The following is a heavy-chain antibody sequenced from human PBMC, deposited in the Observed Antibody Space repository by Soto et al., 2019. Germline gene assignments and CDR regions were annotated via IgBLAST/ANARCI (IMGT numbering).Heavy chain of an antibody. Sequence: QVQLVESGGGVVQPGRSLRLSCAASGFTFSNYGMHWVRQAPGKGLEWVAVIWYDGSNKYYADSVKGRFTISRDNSKNPLYLQMNSLRAEDTAVYYCARGGDTAMTSFDYWGQGTLVTVSS. CDR2: IWYDGSNK. D-gene: IGHD5-18*01. CDR1: GFTFSNYG. J-gene: IGHJ4*02. CDR3: ARGGDTAMTSFDY. V-gene: IGHV3-33*01.